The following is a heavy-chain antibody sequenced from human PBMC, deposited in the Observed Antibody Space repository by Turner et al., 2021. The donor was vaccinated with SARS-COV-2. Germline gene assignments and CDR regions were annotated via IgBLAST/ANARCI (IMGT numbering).Heavy chain of an antibody. Sequence: QVQLQESGPGLFQPSQTLSLTCTVSGCSISSGAYYWSWIRQHPGKGLEWIGYIYYSGSTYYNPSLKSRVTISVATSKNQFSLKLSSVTAADTAVYYCARAGTDWLQYYYFDYWGQGTLVTVSS. J-gene: IGHJ4*02. CDR2: IYYSGST. D-gene: IGHD3-9*01. CDR3: ARAGTDWLQYYYFDY. CDR1: GCSISSGAYY. V-gene: IGHV4-31*03.